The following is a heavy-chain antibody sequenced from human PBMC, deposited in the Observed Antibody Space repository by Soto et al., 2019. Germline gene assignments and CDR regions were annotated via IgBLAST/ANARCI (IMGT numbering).Heavy chain of an antibody. J-gene: IGHJ4*02. CDR2: ISGYSTSI. Sequence: PGGSLRLSCAASGFTFSDYFMGWIRLAPGKGLEWVSHISGYSTSIYYADSVQGRFTISRDNAKNSVYLQMNGLRAEDTAIYYCTRVYGDFYFPYWGPGTQVTVSS. CDR1: GFTFSDYF. V-gene: IGHV3-11*01. CDR3: TRVYGDFYFPY. D-gene: IGHD4-17*01.